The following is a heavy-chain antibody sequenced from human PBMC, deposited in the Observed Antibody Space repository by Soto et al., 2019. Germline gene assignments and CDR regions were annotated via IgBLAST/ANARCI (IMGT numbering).Heavy chain of an antibody. CDR1: GFSLTTSGVG. D-gene: IGHD1-1*01. CDR2: IYWDDDK. CDR3: THRAGLQGNWDGGYFDY. V-gene: IGHV2-5*02. J-gene: IGHJ4*02. Sequence: QITLNESGPTRVKPTQTLTLTGTFSGFSLTTSGVGVGWIRQSPGKALEWLAFIYWDDDKRYSPSLRSRLTITKDTSKNQVVLTMTHMDAEDTASYCCTHRAGLQGNWDGGYFDYWGLGTLVTVSS.